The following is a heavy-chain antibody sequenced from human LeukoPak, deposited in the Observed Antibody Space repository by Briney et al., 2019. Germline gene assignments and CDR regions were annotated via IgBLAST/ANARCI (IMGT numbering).Heavy chain of an antibody. V-gene: IGHV4-39*07. D-gene: IGHD3-10*01. CDR1: GGSISSRSYY. CDR2: INHSGST. Sequence: SETLSLTCTVSGGSISSRSYYWGRLRQPPGKGLEWIGEINHSGSTNYNPSLKSRVTISVDTSKNQFSLKLSSVTAADTAVYYCARAGRVITMVRGAPRYGMDVWGQGTTVTVSS. CDR3: ARAGRVITMVRGAPRYGMDV. J-gene: IGHJ6*02.